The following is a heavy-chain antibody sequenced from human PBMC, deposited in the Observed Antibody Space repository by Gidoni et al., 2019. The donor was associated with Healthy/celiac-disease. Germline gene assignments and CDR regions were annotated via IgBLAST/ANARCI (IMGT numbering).Heavy chain of an antibody. D-gene: IGHD5-18*01. CDR1: GFTFSSYA. CDR2: ISGSGGST. CDR3: AMFSSMVTYFDY. Sequence: EVQLLESGGGLVQPGGSLRLSCSASGFTFSSYAMSWVRQAPGKGLEWVSAISGSGGSTYYADSVKGRFTISRDNSKNTLYLQMNSLRAEDTAVYYCAMFSSMVTYFDYWGQGTLVTVSS. V-gene: IGHV3-23*01. J-gene: IGHJ4*02.